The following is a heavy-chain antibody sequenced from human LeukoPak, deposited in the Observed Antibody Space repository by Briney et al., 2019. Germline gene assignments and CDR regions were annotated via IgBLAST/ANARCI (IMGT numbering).Heavy chain of an antibody. Sequence: GGSLRLSCAASGFTFSIYEMNWVRQAPGKRLEWVSYISSSGSTIYYADSVKGRFTISRDNAKNSLYLQMNSLRAEDTAVYYCARDRAPYGSGRKDAFDIWGQGTMVTVSS. CDR1: GFTFSIYE. D-gene: IGHD3-10*01. CDR2: ISSSGSTI. V-gene: IGHV3-48*03. CDR3: ARDRAPYGSGRKDAFDI. J-gene: IGHJ3*02.